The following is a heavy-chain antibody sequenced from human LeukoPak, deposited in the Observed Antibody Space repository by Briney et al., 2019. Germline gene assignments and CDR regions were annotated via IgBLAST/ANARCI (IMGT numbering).Heavy chain of an antibody. CDR3: VKDRGALLWFGEPDY. CDR1: GFTFSSYA. CDR2: ISSNGGST. J-gene: IGHJ4*02. D-gene: IGHD3-10*01. Sequence: GGSLRLSCSASGFTFSSYAMHWVRQAPGKGLEYVSAISSNGGSTYYADSVKGRFTISRDNSKNTLYLQMSSLRAEDTAVYYCVKDRGALLWFGEPDYWGQGTLVTVSS. V-gene: IGHV3-64D*06.